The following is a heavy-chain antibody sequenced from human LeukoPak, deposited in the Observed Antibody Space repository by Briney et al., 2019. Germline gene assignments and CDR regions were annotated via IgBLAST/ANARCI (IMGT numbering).Heavy chain of an antibody. CDR2: IYNSGST. CDR3: ARDSSDGNYFDY. V-gene: IGHV4-4*08. Sequence: SETLSLTCTVSDGSIRSHYWSWIRQPPGKGLEWIGNIYNSGSTNYNPSLKSRVTISVDTSKNQFSLKLSSVTAADTAVYYCARDSSDGNYFDYWGQGTLVTVSS. J-gene: IGHJ4*02. CDR1: DGSIRSHY.